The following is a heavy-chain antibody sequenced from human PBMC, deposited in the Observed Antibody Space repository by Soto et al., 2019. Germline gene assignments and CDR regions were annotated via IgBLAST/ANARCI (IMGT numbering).Heavy chain of an antibody. D-gene: IGHD1-1*01. V-gene: IGHV3-23*01. CDR2: ISHSGGTT. J-gene: IGHJ4*02. CDR1: GFTFNNYA. CDR3: AKGRGKNWNFDY. Sequence: EVQLLESGGGSVQPGGSLRLSCAASGFTFNNYAMHWVRRPPGKGLEWVSSISHSGGTTYYADSVKGRFSISRDSLAGTLDLQMNSLRAEDTALYYCAKGRGKNWNFDYWGQGTLVTVSP.